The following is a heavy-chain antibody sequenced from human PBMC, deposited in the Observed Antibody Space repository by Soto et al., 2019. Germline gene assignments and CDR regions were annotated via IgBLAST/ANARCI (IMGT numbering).Heavy chain of an antibody. V-gene: IGHV1-3*01. CDR2: INAGSGNT. CDR3: ARDTETLGPRANDALDI. J-gene: IGHJ3*02. Sequence: GASVKVSCKGTGYTFSAYTMNWVRQAPGQSLEWMGWINAGSGNTKYSQNFQGRVSITRDTSASTVYMELTGLTSEDTAVYYCARDTETLGPRANDALDIWGQGTMVTVSS. CDR1: GYTFSAYT. D-gene: IGHD3-3*02.